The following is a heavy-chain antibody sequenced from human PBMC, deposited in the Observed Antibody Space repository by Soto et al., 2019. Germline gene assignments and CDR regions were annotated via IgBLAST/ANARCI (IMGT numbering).Heavy chain of an antibody. CDR1: GGSISSYY. Sequence: SETLSLTCTVSGGSISSYYWSWIRQPPGKGLEWIGYIYYSGSTDYNPSLKSRVTISVDTSKNQFSLKLSSVTAADTAVYYCARGVVTATPLFGYWGQGTLVTVSS. J-gene: IGHJ4*02. V-gene: IGHV4-59*01. CDR3: ARGVVTATPLFGY. D-gene: IGHD2-21*02. CDR2: IYYSGST.